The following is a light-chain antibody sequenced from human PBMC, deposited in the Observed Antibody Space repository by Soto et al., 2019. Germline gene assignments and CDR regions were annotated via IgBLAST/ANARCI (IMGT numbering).Light chain of an antibody. CDR3: GSYTSSSTRV. Sequence: QSALTQPASVSGSPGQSITISCTGTSSDVGGYNYVSWYQQHPGKAPKLMIYEVSNRPSGVSSRFSGAKSGNTASLTISGRQAEDEADYYCGSYTSSSTRVFGGGTKLTVL. CDR2: EVS. CDR1: SSDVGGYNY. J-gene: IGLJ2*01. V-gene: IGLV2-14*01.